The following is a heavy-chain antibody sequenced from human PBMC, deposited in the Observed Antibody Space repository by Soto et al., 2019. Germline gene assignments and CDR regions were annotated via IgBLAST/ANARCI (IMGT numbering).Heavy chain of an antibody. CDR3: ARQDYYDSSGFPPRYYYYGMDV. D-gene: IGHD3-22*01. J-gene: IGHJ6*02. Sequence: ASVKVSCKASGYTFTSYGISWVRQAPGQGLEWMGWISAYNGNTNYAQKLQGRVTMTTDTSTSTAYMELRSLRSDDTAVYCCARQDYYDSSGFPPRYYYYGMDVWGQGTTVTVSS. CDR2: ISAYNGNT. V-gene: IGHV1-18*01. CDR1: GYTFTSYG.